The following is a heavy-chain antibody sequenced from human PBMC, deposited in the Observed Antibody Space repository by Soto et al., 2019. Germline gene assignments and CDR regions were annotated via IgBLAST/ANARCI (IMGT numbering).Heavy chain of an antibody. CDR3: ARGQYGSGSYYRGSYYFDY. D-gene: IGHD3-10*01. CDR1: GYTFTGYY. CDR2: INPNSGGT. Sequence: ASVKVSCKASGYTFTGYYMHWVRQATGQGLEWMGWINPNSGGTNYAQKFQGWVTMTRDTSISTAYMELSRLRSDDTAVYYCARGQYGSGSYYRGSYYFDYWGQGTLVTVSS. J-gene: IGHJ4*02. V-gene: IGHV1-2*04.